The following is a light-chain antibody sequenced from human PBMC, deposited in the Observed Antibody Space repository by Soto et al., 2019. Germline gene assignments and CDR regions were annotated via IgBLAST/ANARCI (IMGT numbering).Light chain of an antibody. J-gene: IGKJ4*01. Sequence: DIQMTQSPSSVSASIGDRVTITCRASQDISTWLGWYQQKPGKAPNLLIYTASSLEDGVPSRFRGSGSGTDFTLTITTLQPEDFATYYCQQADSLHLAFGGGTRVDIK. CDR1: QDISTW. CDR3: QQADSLHLA. CDR2: TAS. V-gene: IGKV1-12*01.